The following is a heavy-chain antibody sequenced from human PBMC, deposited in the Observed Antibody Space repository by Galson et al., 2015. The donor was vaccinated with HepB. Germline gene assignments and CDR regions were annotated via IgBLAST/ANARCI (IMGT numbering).Heavy chain of an antibody. CDR3: ARGSSGSYYSDYYYGMDV. CDR1: GYSFTSYW. D-gene: IGHD1-26*01. V-gene: IGHV5-51*01. CDR2: IYPGDSDT. Sequence: QSGAEVKKPGESLKISCKGSGYSFTSYWIGWVRQMPGKGLEWMGIIYPGDSDTRYSPSFQGQVTISADKSISTAYLQWSSLKASDTAMYYCARGSSGSYYSDYYYGMDVWGQGTTVTVSS. J-gene: IGHJ6*02.